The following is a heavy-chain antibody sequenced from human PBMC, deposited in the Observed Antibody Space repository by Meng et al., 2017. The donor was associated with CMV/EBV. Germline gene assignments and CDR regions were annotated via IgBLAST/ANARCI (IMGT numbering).Heavy chain of an antibody. CDR1: GGSSGSGGYY. CDR3: ARDRAGIPEDY. Sequence: CTVPGGSSGSGGYYWSWIRQHPGKGLEWIGYIYYSGSTYYNPSLKSRVTISVDTSKNQFSLKLSSVTAADTAVYYCARDRAGIPEDYWGQGTLVTVSS. J-gene: IGHJ4*02. V-gene: IGHV4-31*03. D-gene: IGHD3-10*01. CDR2: IYYSGST.